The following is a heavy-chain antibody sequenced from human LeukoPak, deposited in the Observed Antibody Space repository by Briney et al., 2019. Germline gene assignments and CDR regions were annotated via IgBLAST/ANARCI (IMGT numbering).Heavy chain of an antibody. CDR2: ISWNSGSI. V-gene: IGHV3-9*01. Sequence: GGSLRLSCAASGSTFDDYAMHWVRQAPGKGLEWVSGISWNSGSIGYADSVKGRFTISRDNAKNSLYLQMNSLRAEDTALYYCAKARYSSSWYYFDYWGQGTLVTVSS. J-gene: IGHJ4*02. CDR1: GSTFDDYA. D-gene: IGHD6-13*01. CDR3: AKARYSSSWYYFDY.